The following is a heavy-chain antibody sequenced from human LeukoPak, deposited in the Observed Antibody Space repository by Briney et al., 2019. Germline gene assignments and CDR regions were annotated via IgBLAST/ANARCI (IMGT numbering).Heavy chain of an antibody. D-gene: IGHD2-2*01. CDR2: IWYDGSNK. CDR3: ARDTVVVVPAAKYYYYYGMDV. J-gene: IGHJ6*02. CDR1: GFTFSSYG. V-gene: IGHV3-33*01. Sequence: PGRSLRLSCAASGFTFSSYGMHWVRQAPGKGLEWVVVIWYDGSNKYYADSVKGRFTISRDNSKNTLYLQMNSLRAEDTAVYYCARDTVVVVPAAKYYYYYGMDVWGQGTTVTVSS.